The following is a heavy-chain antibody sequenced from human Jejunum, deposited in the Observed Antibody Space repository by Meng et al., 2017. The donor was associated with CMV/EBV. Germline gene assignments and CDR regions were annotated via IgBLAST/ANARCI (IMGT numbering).Heavy chain of an antibody. CDR3: ARWGGEKSTSGFDY. J-gene: IGHJ4*02. CDR2: IKEDGSEK. CDR1: GLTFEKYW. Sequence: GLTFEKYWMTWVRQAPGKGLEWVVNIKEDGSEKNYVDSVKGRFTISRDNSDNSLYLQMSSLRADDTSVYYCARWGGEKSTSGFDYWGQGTRVTVSS. V-gene: IGHV3-7*01. D-gene: IGHD2/OR15-2a*01.